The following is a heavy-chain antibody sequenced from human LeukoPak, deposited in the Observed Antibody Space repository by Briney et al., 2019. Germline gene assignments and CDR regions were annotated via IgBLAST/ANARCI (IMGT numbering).Heavy chain of an antibody. D-gene: IGHD3-3*01. Sequence: SVKVSCKASGGTFSSYTISWVRQAPGQGLEWMGRIIPILGIANYAQKSQGRVTITADKSTSTAYMELSSLRSEDTAVYYCAREGRRDYDFWSGYYTDYWGQGTLVTVSS. CDR1: GGTFSSYT. J-gene: IGHJ4*02. CDR3: AREGRRDYDFWSGYYTDY. V-gene: IGHV1-69*04. CDR2: IIPILGIA.